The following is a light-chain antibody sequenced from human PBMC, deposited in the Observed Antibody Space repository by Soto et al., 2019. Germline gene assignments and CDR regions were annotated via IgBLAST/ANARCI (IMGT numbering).Light chain of an antibody. CDR3: QQRSSWPVT. Sequence: EIVLTQSPATLSLSPGQRATLSCRASQTVRSSYLAWYQQKPGQAPRLLIYDASDRATGIPARFSGSGSGTDFTLTISSLEPEDFALYYCQQRSSWPVTFGGGTRVEIK. V-gene: IGKV3-11*01. CDR2: DAS. J-gene: IGKJ4*01. CDR1: QTVRSSY.